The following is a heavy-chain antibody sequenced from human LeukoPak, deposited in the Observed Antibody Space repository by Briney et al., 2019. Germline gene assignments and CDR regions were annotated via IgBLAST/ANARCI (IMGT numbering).Heavy chain of an antibody. Sequence: AAVKETCKASGYTFNGYYLHWVRQAPGQGLEWMGWINPNSGGTNYAQKFQGRVTMTRDTSISTAYMELSRLRSDDTAVYYCARWMTTVITPDYWGQGTLVIVSS. V-gene: IGHV1-2*02. CDR2: INPNSGGT. J-gene: IGHJ4*01. D-gene: IGHD4-11*01. CDR3: ARWMTTVITPDY. CDR1: GYTFNGYY.